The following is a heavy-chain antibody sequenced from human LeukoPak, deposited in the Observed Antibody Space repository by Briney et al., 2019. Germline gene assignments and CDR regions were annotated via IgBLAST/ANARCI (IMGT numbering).Heavy chain of an antibody. J-gene: IGHJ4*02. CDR2: INHSGST. Sequence: SGPTLVKPTQTLTLTCTFSGFSLSTSGVGVGWIRQPPGKGLEWIGEINHSGSTNYNPSLKSRVTISVDTSKNQFSLKVSSVTAADTAVYYCARLHSSSWPNDYWGQGTLVTVSS. V-gene: IGHV4-39*07. D-gene: IGHD6-13*01. CDR3: ARLHSSSWPNDY. CDR1: GFSLSTSGVG.